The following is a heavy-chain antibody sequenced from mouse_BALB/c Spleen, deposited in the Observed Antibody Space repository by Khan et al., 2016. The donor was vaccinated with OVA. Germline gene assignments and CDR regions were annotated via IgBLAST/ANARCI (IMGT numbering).Heavy chain of an antibody. V-gene: IGHV3-2*02. CDR3: ARIQGGDFDY. Sequence: QLEESGPGLVKPSQSLSLTCTVTGYSITSDYAWNWIRQFPGNELEWMGYISYSGNTKYNPSLKSRISITRDTSKNQFFLQLNFVTIEDTATYYCARIQGGDFDYWGQGTTLTVSS. J-gene: IGHJ2*01. CDR1: GYSITSDYA. D-gene: IGHD3-2*02. CDR2: ISYSGNT.